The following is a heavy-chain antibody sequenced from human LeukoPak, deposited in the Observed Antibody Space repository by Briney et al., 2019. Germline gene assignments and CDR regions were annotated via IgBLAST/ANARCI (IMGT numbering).Heavy chain of an antibody. V-gene: IGHV3-21*01. CDR3: ARDPYGGNKRYFDY. D-gene: IGHD4-23*01. J-gene: IGHJ4*02. CDR2: ISSSSSYI. Sequence: PGGALRLSCAASGFTFSSYSMNWVRQAPGKGLEWVSSISSSSSYIYYADSVKGRFTISRDNAKNSLYLQMNSLRAEDTAVYYCARDPYGGNKRYFDYWGQGTLVTVSS. CDR1: GFTFSSYS.